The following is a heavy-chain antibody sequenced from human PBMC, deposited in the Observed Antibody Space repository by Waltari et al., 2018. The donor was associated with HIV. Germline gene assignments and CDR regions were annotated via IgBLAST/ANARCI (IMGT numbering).Heavy chain of an antibody. J-gene: IGHJ1*01. CDR2: IDHSGGT. CDR3: ARGPHTSIFGVVKYFQP. Sequence: QQWGTGLLMPSETLSLTCAVSDGGSLRASYWPWIRKSPGSGLEWIGEIDHSGGTNYNPSLKSRVTISVDTSKNQFSLKLTSVTAADTGLYYCARGPHTSIFGVVKYFQPWGQGTLVTVSS. D-gene: IGHD3-3*01. V-gene: IGHV4-34*02. CDR1: GGSLRASY.